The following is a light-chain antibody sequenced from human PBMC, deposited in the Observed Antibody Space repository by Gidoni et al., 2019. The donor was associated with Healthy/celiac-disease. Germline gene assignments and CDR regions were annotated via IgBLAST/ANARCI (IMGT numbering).Light chain of an antibody. Sequence: EIVLTQSPGTLSLSPGERATLSCRASQSVSSSYLAWYQQKPGQAPRLLIYGASSRATGIPDRFSGSGSGTDFTLTISRLEPEDFAVYYCQQSLTFGQXTKVEIK. J-gene: IGKJ1*01. V-gene: IGKV3-20*01. CDR3: QQSLT. CDR1: QSVSSSY. CDR2: GAS.